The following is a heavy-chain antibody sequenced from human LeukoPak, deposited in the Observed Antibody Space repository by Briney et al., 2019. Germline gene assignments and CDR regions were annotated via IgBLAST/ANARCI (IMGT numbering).Heavy chain of an antibody. V-gene: IGHV3-30*18. CDR1: GFTFSSYG. J-gene: IGHJ4*02. CDR2: ISYDGSNK. CDR3: ANLGTGTTTWD. D-gene: IGHD1-7*01. Sequence: GGSLRLSCAASGFTFSSYGMHWVRQAPGKGLEWVAVISYDGSNKYYADSVKGRFTISRDNSKNTLYLQVNSLRAEDTAVYYCANLGTGTTTWDWGQGTLVTVSS.